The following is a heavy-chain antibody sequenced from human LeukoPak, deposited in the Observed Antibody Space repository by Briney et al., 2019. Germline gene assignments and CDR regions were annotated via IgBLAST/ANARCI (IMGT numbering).Heavy chain of an antibody. Sequence: PGGSLRLSCAASRFTFSDCYMSWIRHAPGRGREWVSYISSSGSTIYYADSVKGRLTISRDNAKNSLYLQMNGLRAEDTAVYYCARGTYSSGWPDDYWGQGTLVTVSS. V-gene: IGHV3-11*01. CDR2: ISSSGSTI. CDR3: ARGTYSSGWPDDY. J-gene: IGHJ4*02. D-gene: IGHD6-19*01. CDR1: RFTFSDCY.